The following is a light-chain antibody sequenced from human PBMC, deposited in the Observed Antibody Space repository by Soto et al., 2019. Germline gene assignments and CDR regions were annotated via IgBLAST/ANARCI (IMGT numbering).Light chain of an antibody. CDR1: QSVLYSSNNHNH. Sequence: DIVMTQSPDSLAVSLGERATIPSQSSQSVLYSSNNHNHLAWYQQKPGQPPKLLIYWASTRESGVPDRFSGSGSGTDFTLTISSLQAEDVAVYYCQQYYSTPWTFGQGTKVEIK. V-gene: IGKV4-1*01. J-gene: IGKJ1*01. CDR3: QQYYSTPWT. CDR2: WAS.